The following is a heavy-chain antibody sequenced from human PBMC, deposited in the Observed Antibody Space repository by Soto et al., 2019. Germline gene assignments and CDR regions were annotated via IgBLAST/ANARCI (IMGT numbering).Heavy chain of an antibody. D-gene: IGHD2-2*01. Sequence: GASVKVSCKASGGTFSSYTISWVRQAPGQGLEWMGRIIPILGIANYAQKFQGRVTITADKSTSTAYMELSSLRSEDTAVYYCACRVVVPAAASDYWGQGTLVTVSS. V-gene: IGHV1-69*02. J-gene: IGHJ4*02. CDR3: ACRVVVPAAASDY. CDR2: IIPILGIA. CDR1: GGTFSSYT.